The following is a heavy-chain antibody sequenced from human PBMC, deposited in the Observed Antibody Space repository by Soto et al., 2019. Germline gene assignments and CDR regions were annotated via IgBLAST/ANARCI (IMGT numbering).Heavy chain of an antibody. CDR3: ARRTVTTWNYYYYYYYMDV. D-gene: IGHD4-4*01. Sequence: SETLSLTCTVSGGSISSYYWSWIRQPPGKGLEWIGYIYYSGSTNYNPSLKSRVTISVDTSKNQFSLKLSSVTAADTAVYYCARRTVTTWNYYYYYYYMDVWGKGTTVTVSS. CDR1: GGSISSYY. CDR2: IYYSGST. V-gene: IGHV4-59*08. J-gene: IGHJ6*03.